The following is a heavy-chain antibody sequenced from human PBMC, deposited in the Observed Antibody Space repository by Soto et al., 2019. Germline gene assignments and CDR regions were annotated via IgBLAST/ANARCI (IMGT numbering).Heavy chain of an antibody. CDR3: AKVWCSGGSCYPLIYYFDY. V-gene: IGHV3-23*01. Sequence: GGSLRLSCAASGFTFSSYAMSWVRQAPGKGLEWVSAISGSGGSTYYADSVKGRFTISRGNSKNTLYLQMNSLRAEDTAVYYCAKVWCSGGSCYPLIYYFDYWGQGTLVTVSS. CDR1: GFTFSSYA. CDR2: ISGSGGST. J-gene: IGHJ4*02. D-gene: IGHD2-15*01.